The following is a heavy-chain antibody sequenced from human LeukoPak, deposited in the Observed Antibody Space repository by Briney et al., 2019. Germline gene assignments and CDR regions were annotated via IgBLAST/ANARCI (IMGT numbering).Heavy chain of an antibody. Sequence: ASVKVSCKASGYTFTGYYMHWVRQAPGQGLEWMGWINPNSGGTNYAHKFHGRGTMTRDTSISTAYMELSRLRSDDTAVYYCAREGGGSYRYFDYWGQGTLVTVSS. J-gene: IGHJ4*02. D-gene: IGHD1-26*01. CDR3: AREGGGSYRYFDY. CDR1: GYTFTGYY. CDR2: INPNSGGT. V-gene: IGHV1-2*07.